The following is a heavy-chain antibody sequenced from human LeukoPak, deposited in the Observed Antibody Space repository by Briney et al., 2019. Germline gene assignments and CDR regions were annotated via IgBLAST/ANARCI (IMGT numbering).Heavy chain of an antibody. V-gene: IGHV3-15*01. CDR2: IKSKTDGGTT. CDR1: GFTFSNAW. Sequence: GGSLRLSCAASGFTFSNAWMSWVRQAPGKGLEWVGRIKSKTDGGTTDYAAPVKGRFTISRDDSKNTLYLQMNSLKTEDTAVYHCTTDLGARSTRGFSANWFDPWGQGTLVTVSS. J-gene: IGHJ5*02. D-gene: IGHD2-2*01. CDR3: TTDLGARSTRGFSANWFDP.